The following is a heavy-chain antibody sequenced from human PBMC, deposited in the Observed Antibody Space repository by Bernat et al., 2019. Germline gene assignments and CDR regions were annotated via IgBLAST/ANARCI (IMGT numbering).Heavy chain of an antibody. J-gene: IGHJ4*02. CDR2: INHSGST. Sequence: QVQLQQWGAGLLKPSETLSLTCAVYGGSFSGYYWSWIRQPPGKGLEWIGEINHSGSTNYNPSLKSRFTVSVDTSQNQFSLKLSSVTAAETAVYYCAREGGEAAGTKWGQGTLVTVSS. CDR1: GGSFSGYY. CDR3: AREGGEAAGTK. D-gene: IGHD6-13*01. V-gene: IGHV4-34*01.